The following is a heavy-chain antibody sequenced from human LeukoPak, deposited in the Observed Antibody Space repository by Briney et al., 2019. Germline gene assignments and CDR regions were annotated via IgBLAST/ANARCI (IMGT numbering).Heavy chain of an antibody. CDR2: INPNSGGT. CDR3: AREYCSSTSCSLFDY. V-gene: IGHV1-2*04. CDR1: GYTFTGYY. J-gene: IGHJ4*02. D-gene: IGHD2-2*01. Sequence: ASVKVSCKASGYTFTGYYMHWVRQAPGQGLEWMGWINPNSGGTNYAQKFQGWVTMTRDTSISTAYMELSRLRSDDTAVYYCAREYCSSTSCSLFDYWGQGTLVTVSS.